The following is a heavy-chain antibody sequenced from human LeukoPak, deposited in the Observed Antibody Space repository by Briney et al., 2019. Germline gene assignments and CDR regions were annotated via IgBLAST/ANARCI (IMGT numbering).Heavy chain of an antibody. D-gene: IGHD3-3*01. CDR2: IYYSGST. V-gene: IGHV4-34*01. CDR1: GGSFSDYY. CDR3: ARSPLETTIFGVVYNWFDP. Sequence: SETLSLTCAVYGGSFSDYYWSWIRQPPGKGLGWIGSIYYSGSTYYNPSLKSRVTISVDTSKNQFSLKLSSVTAADTAVYYCARSPLETTIFGVVYNWFDPWGQGTLVTVSS. J-gene: IGHJ5*02.